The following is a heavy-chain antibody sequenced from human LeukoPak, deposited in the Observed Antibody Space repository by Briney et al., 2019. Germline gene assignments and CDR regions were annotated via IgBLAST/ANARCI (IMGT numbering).Heavy chain of an antibody. J-gene: IGHJ5*02. CDR3: ARDLGVRYNWNYLSPIWFDP. V-gene: IGHV4-4*07. D-gene: IGHD1-7*01. CDR1: GGSISSYY. CDR2: IYTSGST. Sequence: SGPTLVKPSETLSLTCTVSGGSISSYYWSWIRQPAGKGLEWIGRIYTSGSTNYNPSLKSRVTMSADTSKNQFSLKLSSVTAADTAVYYCARDLGVRYNWNYLSPIWFDPWGQGTLVTVSS.